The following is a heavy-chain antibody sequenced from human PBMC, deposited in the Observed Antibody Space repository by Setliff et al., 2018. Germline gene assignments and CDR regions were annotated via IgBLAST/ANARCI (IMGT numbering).Heavy chain of an antibody. CDR3: ARHGSWGTVTDRLHYNFFDF. Sequence: PSETLSLTCGVSGYSIRNGYYWAWIRQPPGKGLEWIGSIYHGGTTYYSPSLKTRVTMSVDPSKNQFSLHLSSVTAADTAIYYCARHGSWGTVTDRLHYNFFDFWGQGTLVTVS. J-gene: IGHJ4*02. D-gene: IGHD3-10*01. CDR2: IYHGGTT. CDR1: GYSIRNGYY. V-gene: IGHV4-38-2*01.